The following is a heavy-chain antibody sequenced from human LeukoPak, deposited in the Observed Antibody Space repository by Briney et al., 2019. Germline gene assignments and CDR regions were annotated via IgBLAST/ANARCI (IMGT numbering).Heavy chain of an antibody. V-gene: IGHV4-34*01. Sequence: SETLSLTCAVYGGSFSGYYWSWIRQPPGKGLEWIGEINHSGSTNYNPSLKSRVTISVDTSENQFSLKLSSVTAADTAVYYCARGGDYYGSVYGMDVWGQGTTVTVSS. J-gene: IGHJ6*02. D-gene: IGHD3-10*01. CDR1: GGSFSGYY. CDR3: ARGGDYYGSVYGMDV. CDR2: INHSGST.